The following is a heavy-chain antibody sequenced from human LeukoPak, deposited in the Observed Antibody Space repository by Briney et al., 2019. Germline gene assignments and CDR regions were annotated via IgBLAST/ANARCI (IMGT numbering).Heavy chain of an antibody. J-gene: IGHJ4*02. CDR1: GASVGSAGYH. Sequence: PSETLSLTCTVSGASVGSAGYHWSWIRQPPGGGLEWIGYIYYISNTNYNPSLKSRVTMSVDPSKNQFSLKLNSVTAADTAVYYCARARSYGYYFDYWGQGTLVTVSS. CDR2: IYYISNT. D-gene: IGHD1-26*01. V-gene: IGHV4-61*08. CDR3: ARARSYGYYFDY.